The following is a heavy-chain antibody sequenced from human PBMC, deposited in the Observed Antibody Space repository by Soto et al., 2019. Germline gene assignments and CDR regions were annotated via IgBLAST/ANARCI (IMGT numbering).Heavy chain of an antibody. CDR2: ISPGSRYP. CDR3: VRGGGGGLFDP. D-gene: IGHD2-15*01. Sequence: WGSLVVFCVGSVFTFGDSYMSWIRQAPGKGLEWLSYISPGSRYPAYADSVKGRFTISRDNAKRSLYLQMMSLTAEDTAIYYCVRGGGGGLFDPWGQGTMVTVSS. V-gene: IGHV3-11*06. J-gene: IGHJ5*02. CDR1: VFTFGDSY.